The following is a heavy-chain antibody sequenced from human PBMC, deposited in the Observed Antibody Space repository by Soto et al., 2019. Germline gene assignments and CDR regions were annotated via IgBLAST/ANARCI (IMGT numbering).Heavy chain of an antibody. CDR3: AKGIYYDRPTHDAFDI. V-gene: IGHV3-23*01. J-gene: IGHJ3*02. D-gene: IGHD3-22*01. CDR2: ISGSGGST. CDR1: AFTFNNYA. Sequence: GWSLRLSCAASAFTFNNYAMSWVRQAPGKGLEWVSAISGSGGSTYYADSVKGRFTISRDNSKNTLYLQMNSLRAEDTAVYYCAKGIYYDRPTHDAFDIWGQGTMVTVS.